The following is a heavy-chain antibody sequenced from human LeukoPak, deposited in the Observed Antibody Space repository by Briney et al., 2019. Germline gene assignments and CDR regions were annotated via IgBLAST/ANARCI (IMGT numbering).Heavy chain of an antibody. CDR3: ARDQYGGNPPDY. Sequence: VASVKVSCKASGYTFTSYYMHWVRQAPGQGLEWMGIINPSGGSTSYAQKLQGRVTMTRDTSTSTVYMELSSLRSEDTAVYYCARDQYGGNPPDYWGQGTLVTVSS. CDR2: INPSGGST. J-gene: IGHJ4*02. CDR1: GYTFTSYY. V-gene: IGHV1-46*01. D-gene: IGHD4-23*01.